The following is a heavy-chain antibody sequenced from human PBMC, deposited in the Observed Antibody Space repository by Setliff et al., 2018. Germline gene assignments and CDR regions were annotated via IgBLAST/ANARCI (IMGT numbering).Heavy chain of an antibody. J-gene: IGHJ6*03. CDR3: ASIDWGENFYNMDV. CDR2: INGDGTIT. V-gene: IGHV3-74*01. CDR1: GFTFSKYW. D-gene: IGHD7-27*01. Sequence: HPGGSLRLSCGAFGFTFSKYWMYWVRQVPGKGLVWVSRINGDGTITNYADSVKGRFTISRDNAKNTLYLQMNSLRGEDTAVYFCASIDWGENFYNMDVWGKGTTVTVSS.